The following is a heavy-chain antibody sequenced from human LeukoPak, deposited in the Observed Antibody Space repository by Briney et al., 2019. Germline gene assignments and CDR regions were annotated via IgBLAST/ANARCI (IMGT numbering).Heavy chain of an antibody. CDR1: GGSVSGHY. V-gene: IGHV4-59*02. D-gene: IGHD6-19*01. Sequence: SETLSLTCAVSGGSVSGHYWDWIRQPPGKGLEWIGYIYASGSANYHPSLKSRVTISLDTSENHVSLRLTSVTAEDTAVYYCAREAPGGSGWAYFDYWGQGSLATVSS. J-gene: IGHJ4*02. CDR2: IYASGSA. CDR3: AREAPGGSGWAYFDY.